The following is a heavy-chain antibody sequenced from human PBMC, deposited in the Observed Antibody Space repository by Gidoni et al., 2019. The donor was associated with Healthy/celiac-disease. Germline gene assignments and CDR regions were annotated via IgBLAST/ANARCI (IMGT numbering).Heavy chain of an antibody. CDR1: GGSISSSSYY. D-gene: IGHD1-26*01. J-gene: IGHJ5*02. V-gene: IGHV4-39*01. CDR2: IYYSGST. CDR3: ARGVRSSVGAMGNWFDP. Sequence: QLQLQESGPGLVKPSETLSLTCTVSGGSISSSSYYWGWIRQPPGKGLEWIGSIYYSGSTYYNPSLKSRVTISVDTSKNQFSLKLSSVTAADTAVYYCARGVRSSVGAMGNWFDPWGQGTLVTVSS.